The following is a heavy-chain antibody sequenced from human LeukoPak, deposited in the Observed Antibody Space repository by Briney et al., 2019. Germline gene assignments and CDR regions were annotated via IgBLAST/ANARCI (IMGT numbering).Heavy chain of an antibody. CDR2: IYASGTT. D-gene: IGHD3-22*01. V-gene: IGHV4-4*07. CDR3: ARTPRYYYDSSGYYFASYYYYYYMDV. CDR1: GSSISSYS. Sequence: SETLSLTCTVSGSSISSYSLSWIRQPDGKGLEWIGRIYASGTTNYNPSLKSRVTISVDTPKNQFSLKLSSVTAADTAVYYCARTPRYYYDSSGYYFASYYYYYYMDVWGKGTTVTISS. J-gene: IGHJ6*03.